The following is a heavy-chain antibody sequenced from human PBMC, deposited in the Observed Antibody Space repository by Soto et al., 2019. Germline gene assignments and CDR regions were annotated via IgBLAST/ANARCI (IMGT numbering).Heavy chain of an antibody. CDR1: GGSISSYY. D-gene: IGHD5-18*01. CDR3: ARGGRYSYGHSDY. J-gene: IGHJ4*02. CDR2: IYYTGSA. Sequence: QVQLQESGPRLVKPSETLSLTCTVSGGSISSYYWNWIRQAPGKGLEWIGHIYYTGSAKYNPSFQSRVTISVDTSKNQFSLKLSSVTAADTAIYFCARGGRYSYGHSDYWGQGTLVTVSS. V-gene: IGHV4-59*01.